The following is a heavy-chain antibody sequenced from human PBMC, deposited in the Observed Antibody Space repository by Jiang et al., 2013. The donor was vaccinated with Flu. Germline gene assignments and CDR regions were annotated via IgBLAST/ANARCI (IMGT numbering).Heavy chain of an antibody. J-gene: IGHJ6*04. CDR2: IDWDDDK. CDR1: GFSLSTSGMC. CDR3: ARMTTAYKNYYYGMDV. D-gene: IGHD1-1*01. V-gene: IGHV2-70*11. Sequence: KPTQTLTLTCTFSGFSLSTSGMCVSWIRQPPGKALEWLARIDWDDDKYYSTSLKTRLTISKDTSKNQVVLTMTNMDPVDTATYYCARMTTAYKNYYYGMDVWGKGTTVTVSS.